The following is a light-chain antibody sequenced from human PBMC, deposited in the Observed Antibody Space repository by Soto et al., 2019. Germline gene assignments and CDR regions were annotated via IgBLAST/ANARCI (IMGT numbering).Light chain of an antibody. CDR3: SSYTNSCPYV. J-gene: IGLJ1*01. V-gene: IGLV2-14*01. CDR2: EVS. Sequence: QSALTQPASVSGSPGQSITISCTGTSSDVGGYNYVSWYQQHPGKAPKLMIYEVSNRPSGVSNRFSGSKSGNTASLTISGLQAEYEADYYCSSYTNSCPYVFGTGTKVTVL. CDR1: SSDVGGYNY.